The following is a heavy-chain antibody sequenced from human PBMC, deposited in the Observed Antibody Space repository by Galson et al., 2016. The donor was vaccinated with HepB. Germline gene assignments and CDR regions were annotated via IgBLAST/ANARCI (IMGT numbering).Heavy chain of an antibody. CDR3: ARVSHDSFDI. V-gene: IGHV4-61*03. CDR2: CYYTANT. CDR1: GVSVTSGGYY. Sequence: SETLSLTCAVSGVSVTSGGYYWSWIRQPPGKGLEWIGYCYYTANTGYNPPLESRVTISRDTSKNHFSLTLNSLTAADTAVYYCARVSHDSFDIWGQGTMVTVSS. J-gene: IGHJ3*02.